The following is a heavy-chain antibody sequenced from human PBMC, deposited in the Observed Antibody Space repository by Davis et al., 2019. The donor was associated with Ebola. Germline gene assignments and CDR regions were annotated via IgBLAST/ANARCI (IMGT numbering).Heavy chain of an antibody. V-gene: IGHV3-11*06. CDR3: ASRQILGWYRWFDP. D-gene: IGHD6-19*01. J-gene: IGHJ5*02. CDR2: ISSSSSYT. Sequence: PGGSLRLSCVASGFTFSNAWMDWVRQAPGKGLEWVSYISSSSSYTNYADSVKGRFTISRDNAKNSLYLQMNSLRAEDTAVYYCASRQILGWYRWFDPWGQGTLVTVSS. CDR1: GFTFSNAW.